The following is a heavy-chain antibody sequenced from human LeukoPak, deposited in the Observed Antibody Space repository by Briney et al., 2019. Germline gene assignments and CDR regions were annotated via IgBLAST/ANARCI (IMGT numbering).Heavy chain of an antibody. J-gene: IGHJ4*02. CDR1: GLTFSDYS. CDR3: AKMYGGTYIGN. V-gene: IGHV3-48*01. D-gene: IGHD1-26*01. Sequence: GGSLRLSCTASGLTFSDYSMNWVRQAPGKGLEWVSYISSTGNPRHYAESVDGRFTISRDNAKNSLYLQMNSLRAEDTAVYYCAKMYGGTYIGNWGQGTLVTVSA. CDR2: ISSTGNPR.